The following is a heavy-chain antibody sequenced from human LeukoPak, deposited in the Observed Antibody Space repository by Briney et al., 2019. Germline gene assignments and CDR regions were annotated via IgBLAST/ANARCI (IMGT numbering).Heavy chain of an antibody. V-gene: IGHV3-7*01. CDR2: IKQDGSEK. Sequence: GGSLRLSCAASGFTFSSYWMSWVRQAPGKGLEWVANIKQDGSEKYYVDSVKGRSTISRDNAKNSLYLQMNSLRAEDTAVYYCARGGDFWSGYLYYFDYWGQGTLVTVSS. CDR1: GFTFSSYW. D-gene: IGHD3-3*01. CDR3: ARGGDFWSGYLYYFDY. J-gene: IGHJ4*02.